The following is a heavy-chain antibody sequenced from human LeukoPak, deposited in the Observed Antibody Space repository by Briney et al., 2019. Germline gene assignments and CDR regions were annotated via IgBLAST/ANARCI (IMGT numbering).Heavy chain of an antibody. CDR1: GGSFSGYY. CDR2: INHSGST. V-gene: IGHV4-34*01. D-gene: IGHD3-10*01. CDR3: ARRMVRGVIFDY. Sequence: NPSETLSLTCAVYGGSFSGYYWSWIRQPPGKGLEWIGEINHSGSTNYNPSLKSRVTISVDTSKNQLSLKLSSVTAADTAVYYCARRMVRGVIFDYWGQGTLVTVSS. J-gene: IGHJ4*02.